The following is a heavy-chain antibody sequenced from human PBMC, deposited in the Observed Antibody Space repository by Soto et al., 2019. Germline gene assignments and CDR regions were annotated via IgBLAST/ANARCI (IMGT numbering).Heavy chain of an antibody. CDR2: MNPNSGNT. Sequence: QVQLLQPGAEVKKPGTSVRVSCRASGYTFKDYDINWVRRAPGQGLEWMGWMNPNSGNTAYARKFHDRITMTRSVSARTAFMELSSLTPEDTAVYYCARRMTWSLWCFDLWGSGTQVTVSS. V-gene: IGHV1-8*01. CDR1: GYTFKDYD. CDR3: ARRMTWSLWCFDL. D-gene: IGHD3-3*01. J-gene: IGHJ2*01.